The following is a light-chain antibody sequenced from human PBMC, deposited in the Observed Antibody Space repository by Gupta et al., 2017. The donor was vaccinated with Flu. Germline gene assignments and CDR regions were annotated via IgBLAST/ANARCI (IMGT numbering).Light chain of an antibody. V-gene: IGLV7-43*01. Sequence: HTVLPQEPSLTLSPGGTVTLTCASSTGAVTSGYFPNWFQQKPGQAPRALIYRTNNKHSWTPARFSGSLLGGKAALTLSGVQPEDEAEYFCLLFYGGVHVFGGGTKLTVL. J-gene: IGLJ2*01. CDR2: RTN. CDR3: LLFYGGVHV. CDR1: TGAVTSGYF.